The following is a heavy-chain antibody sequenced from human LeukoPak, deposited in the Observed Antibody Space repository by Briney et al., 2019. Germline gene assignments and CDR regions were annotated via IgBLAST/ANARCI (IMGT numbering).Heavy chain of an antibody. D-gene: IGHD3-9*01. Sequence: QPGRSLRLSCAASGFTFSNYAMSWVRQAPGKGLEWVSGISGSGGSTYYADSVKGRFTISRDNSKNTLYLQMNSLRAEDTAVYYCAKTHYDILTPSDYWGQGTLVTVSS. CDR2: ISGSGGST. J-gene: IGHJ4*02. V-gene: IGHV3-23*01. CDR1: GFTFSNYA. CDR3: AKTHYDILTPSDY.